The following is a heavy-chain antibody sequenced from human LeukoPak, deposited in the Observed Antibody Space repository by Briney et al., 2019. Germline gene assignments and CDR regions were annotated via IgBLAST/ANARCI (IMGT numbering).Heavy chain of an antibody. CDR2: ISYDGSNK. D-gene: IGHD1-1*01. CDR3: AKDHDASC. V-gene: IGHV3-30*18. J-gene: IGHJ4*02. CDR1: GFTFSSYG. Sequence: GGSLRLSCAASGFTFSSYGMHWVRQAPGKGLEWVAVISYDGSNKYYADSVKGRFTISRDNSKNTLYLQMNSLRAEDTAVYYCAKDHDASCWGQGTLVTVSS.